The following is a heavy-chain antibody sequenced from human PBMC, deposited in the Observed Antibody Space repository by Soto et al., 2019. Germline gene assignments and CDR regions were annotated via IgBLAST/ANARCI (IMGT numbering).Heavy chain of an antibody. CDR2: ISVGCGTT. J-gene: IGHJ4*02. CDR1: SFTFSTYA. CDR3: AKDPNGDYIGAFDS. Sequence: EVQLLESGGGLVRPGGSLRLSCAGSSFTFSTYAMTWVRQAPGKGLEWVSAISVGCGTTKYADSVKGRFTISRDNSKSTLYLQMNGLRADDTAIYYCAKDPNGDYIGAFDSWGQGTLVTVSS. V-gene: IGHV3-23*01. D-gene: IGHD4-17*01.